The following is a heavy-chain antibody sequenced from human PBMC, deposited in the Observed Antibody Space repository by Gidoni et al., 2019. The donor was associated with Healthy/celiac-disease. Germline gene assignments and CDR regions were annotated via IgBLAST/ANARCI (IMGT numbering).Heavy chain of an antibody. Sequence: QVQLVQSGAEVKKPGSSVKVSCKASGGPFSSYAISWVRQAPGQGLEWMGGIIPIFGTANYEQKFQGRVTITADESTSTAYMELSSLRSEDTAVYYCARDPGWLQFRAYYYYMDVWGKGTTVTVSS. D-gene: IGHD5-12*01. V-gene: IGHV1-69*01. CDR2: IIPIFGTA. J-gene: IGHJ6*03. CDR3: ARDPGWLQFRAYYYYMDV. CDR1: GGPFSSYA.